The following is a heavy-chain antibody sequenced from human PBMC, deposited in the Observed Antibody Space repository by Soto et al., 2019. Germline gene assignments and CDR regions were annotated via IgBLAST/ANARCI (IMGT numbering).Heavy chain of an antibody. CDR2: VNRDGSST. Sequence: EVQLVESGGGLVQPGGSLRLSCSDSGFTFSAYWMHGVRQAPGKGLVWVSRVNRDGSSTYYADSVKGRFTISRDNAKNTLDLQLITLRAEDTDVYYWPRDHPSHGPASDYWSQGTLGPVSA. CDR1: GFTFSAYW. V-gene: IGHV3-74*01. CDR3: PRDHPSHGPASDY. J-gene: IGHJ4*02.